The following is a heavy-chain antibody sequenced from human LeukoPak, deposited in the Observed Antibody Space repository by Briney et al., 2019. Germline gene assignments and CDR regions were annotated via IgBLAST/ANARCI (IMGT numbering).Heavy chain of an antibody. CDR3: ARLQMNDPPYVYYYMDV. D-gene: IGHD1-1*01. CDR2: ISAYNGKT. V-gene: IGHV1-18*01. CDR1: GYTFNHYG. J-gene: IGHJ6*03. Sequence: GASVKVSCKASGYTFNHYGFNWVRQAPGQGLQWMGWISAYNGKTLYAQSLQGRVTMTTDTSTSTAYMELRSLTSDDTAIYYCARLQMNDPPYVYYYMDVWGEGTTVTVSS.